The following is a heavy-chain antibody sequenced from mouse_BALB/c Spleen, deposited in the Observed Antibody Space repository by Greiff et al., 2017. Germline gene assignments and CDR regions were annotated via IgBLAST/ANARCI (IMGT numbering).Heavy chain of an antibody. CDR2: IWAGGST. D-gene: IGHD2-14*01. V-gene: IGHV2-9*02. CDR1: GFSLTSYG. J-gene: IGHJ4*01. Sequence: VQLQQSGPGLVAPSQSLSITCTVSGFSLTSYGVHWVRQPPGKGLEWLGVIWAGGSTNYNSALMSRLSISKDNSKSQVFLKMNSLQTDDTAMYYCARDAYYRYGRDYYAMDYWGQGTSVTVSS. CDR3: ARDAYYRYGRDYYAMDY.